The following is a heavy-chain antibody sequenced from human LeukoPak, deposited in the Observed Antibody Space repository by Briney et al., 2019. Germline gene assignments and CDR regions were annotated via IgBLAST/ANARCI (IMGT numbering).Heavy chain of an antibody. Sequence: PGGSLRLSCAASGFTFSSDWMTWVRQAPGKGLEWVASIRQDGTEKHYVDSVKGRFTISRDNTKNSLYLQMNSLRAEDTAMYYCTRGLSGTNWGQGTLVTVSS. J-gene: IGHJ4*02. CDR1: GFTFSSDW. CDR3: TRGLSGTN. V-gene: IGHV3-7*01. D-gene: IGHD1-1*01. CDR2: IRQDGTEK.